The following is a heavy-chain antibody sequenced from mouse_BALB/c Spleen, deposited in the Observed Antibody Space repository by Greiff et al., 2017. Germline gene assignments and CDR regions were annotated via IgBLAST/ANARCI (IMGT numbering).Heavy chain of an antibody. CDR2: INPSSGYT. Sequence: VQLQQSAAELARPGASVKMSCKASGYTFTSYTMHWVKQRPGQGLEWIGYINPSSGYTEYNQKFKDKTTLTADKSSSTAYMQLSSLTSEDSAVYYCARGGYYGSALYAMDYWGQGTSVTVSS. CDR3: ARGGYYGSALYAMDY. V-gene: IGHV1-4*02. J-gene: IGHJ4*01. CDR1: GYTFTSYT. D-gene: IGHD1-1*01.